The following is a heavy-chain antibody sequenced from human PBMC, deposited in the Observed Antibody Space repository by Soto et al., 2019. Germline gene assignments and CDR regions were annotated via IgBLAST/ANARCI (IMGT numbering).Heavy chain of an antibody. CDR3: ARAPVHSHGLLKY. Sequence: PGGSLRLSCAASGFTFSNYDMHWVRQAKGEGLEWVSGIGIAGDTHYPGSVKGRFTISRENARNSLFLQMNSLRAEDTAVYYCARAPVHSHGLLKYWGQGTLVTVSS. CDR1: GFTFSNYD. D-gene: IGHD5-18*01. V-gene: IGHV3-13*01. J-gene: IGHJ4*02. CDR2: IGIAGDT.